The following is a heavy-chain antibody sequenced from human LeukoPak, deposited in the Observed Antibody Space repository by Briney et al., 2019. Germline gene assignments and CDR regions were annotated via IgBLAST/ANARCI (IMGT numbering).Heavy chain of an antibody. V-gene: IGHV3-20*04. CDR2: INWNGGST. CDR1: GFSFDDYD. J-gene: IGHJ4*02. Sequence: PGGSLRLSCAASGFSFDDYDMSWVRQAPGKGLEWVSGINWNGGSTGCADSVKGRFTISRDNAKNSLYLQMSSLRAEDTALYYCAREEGGYFDYWGQGTLVTVSS. CDR3: AREEGGYFDY. D-gene: IGHD3-16*01.